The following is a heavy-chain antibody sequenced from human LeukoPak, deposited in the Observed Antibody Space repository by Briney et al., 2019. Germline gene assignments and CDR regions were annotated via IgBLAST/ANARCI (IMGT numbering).Heavy chain of an antibody. CDR2: ISAYNGNT. CDR1: GYTFTSYG. D-gene: IGHD1-26*01. J-gene: IGHJ5*02. CDR3: AKDLEWELLGSNWFDP. V-gene: IGHV1-18*01. Sequence: APVKVSCKASGYTFTSYGISWVRQAPGQGLEWMGWISAYNGNTNYAQRLQGRVTMTTDTSTSTAYMELRSLRSDDTAVYYCAKDLEWELLGSNWFDPWGQGTLVTVSS.